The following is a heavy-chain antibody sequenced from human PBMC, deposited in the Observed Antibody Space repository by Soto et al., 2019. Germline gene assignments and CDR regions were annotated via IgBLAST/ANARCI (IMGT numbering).Heavy chain of an antibody. CDR3: VTDYGDKPRFDT. V-gene: IGHV1-46*01. Sequence: QVQLVQSGAEVKKPGASVKVSCKASGYSFAAFYMHWVRQAPGQGLEWLGIINPSGSKTSYAPKFKGRVTMTRDKTARTVCMELSSLTADDKAGYYCVTDYGDKPRFDTWVQGTLVTVAS. D-gene: IGHD4-17*01. J-gene: IGHJ5*02. CDR2: INPSGSKT. CDR1: GYSFAAFY.